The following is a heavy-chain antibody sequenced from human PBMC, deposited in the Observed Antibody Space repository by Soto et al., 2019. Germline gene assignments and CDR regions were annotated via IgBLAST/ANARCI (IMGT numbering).Heavy chain of an antibody. Sequence: SETLSLTCTVSGCSISSYYWSWIRQPPGKGLEWIGYIYYSGSTNYNPSLKSRVTISVDTSKNQFSLKLSSVTAADTAVYYCARRAGANPFDYWGQGTLVTVSS. CDR1: GCSISSYY. CDR3: ARRAGANPFDY. D-gene: IGHD2-15*01. J-gene: IGHJ4*02. CDR2: IYYSGST. V-gene: IGHV4-59*08.